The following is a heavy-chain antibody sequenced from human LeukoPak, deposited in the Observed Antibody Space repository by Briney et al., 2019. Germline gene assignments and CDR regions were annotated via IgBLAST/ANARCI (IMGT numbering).Heavy chain of an antibody. J-gene: IGHJ4*02. Sequence: GGSLRLSCVGSGFIFSSYSMNWVRQAPGKGLEWISYISSSSGTIYYADSVKGRFTISRDNAKNSLYLQMNSLRAEDAAVYYCARNYGHQTYYFDYWGQGTLVTVSS. D-gene: IGHD3-10*01. CDR1: GFIFSSYS. CDR3: ARNYGHQTYYFDY. CDR2: ISSSSGTI. V-gene: IGHV3-48*01.